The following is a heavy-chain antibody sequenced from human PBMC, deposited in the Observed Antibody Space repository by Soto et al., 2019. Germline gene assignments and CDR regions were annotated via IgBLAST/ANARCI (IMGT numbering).Heavy chain of an antibody. D-gene: IGHD4-4*01. CDR3: ARDLAGPFTVTYGMDV. V-gene: IGHV4-31*03. Sequence: PSETLSVTCTVSGGSISSGGYYWSWIRQHPGKGLEWIGYIYYSGSTYYNPSLKSRVTISVDTSKNQFSLKLSSVTAADTAVYYCARDLAGPFTVTYGMDVWGQGTTVPVSS. CDR2: IYYSGST. CDR1: GGSISSGGYY. J-gene: IGHJ6*02.